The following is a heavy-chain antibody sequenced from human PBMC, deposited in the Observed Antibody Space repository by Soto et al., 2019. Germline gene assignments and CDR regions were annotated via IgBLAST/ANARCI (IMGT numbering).Heavy chain of an antibody. J-gene: IGHJ6*02. CDR1: GGSISSYY. CDR2: IYYSGIT. Sequence: PSETLSLTCTVSGGSISSYYWSWVRQPPGKGLEWIGYIYYSGITNYNPSLKSRVTISVDTSKNQFSLKLSSVTAADTAVYYCARGGAEVLLWFGELPNYYGMDVWGQGTTVTVSS. CDR3: ARGGAEVLLWFGELPNYYGMDV. D-gene: IGHD3-10*01. V-gene: IGHV4-59*01.